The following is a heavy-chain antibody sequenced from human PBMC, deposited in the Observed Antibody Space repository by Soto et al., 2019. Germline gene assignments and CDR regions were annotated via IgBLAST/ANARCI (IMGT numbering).Heavy chain of an antibody. CDR2: MNPNSGNT. Sequence: GASVKVSCKASGYTFTSYDINWVRQATGQGLEWMGWMNPNSGNTGYAQKFQGRVTMTRNTSISTAYMELSSLRSEDTAVYYCARGGITIFGVVNRYYYMDVWGKGNTVTVS. J-gene: IGHJ6*03. CDR1: GYTFTSYD. D-gene: IGHD3-3*01. CDR3: ARGGITIFGVVNRYYYMDV. V-gene: IGHV1-8*01.